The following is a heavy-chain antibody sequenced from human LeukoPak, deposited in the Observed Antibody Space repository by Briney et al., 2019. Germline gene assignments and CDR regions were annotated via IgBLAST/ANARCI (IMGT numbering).Heavy chain of an antibody. V-gene: IGHV1-69*13. Sequence: ASVKVSCKASGGTFISYAISWVRQAPGQGLEWMGGIIPIFGTANYAQKFQGRVTITADDSTSTAYMELSSLRSEDTAVYYCARDCSGGSCYQHPYAFDIGGQGTMVTVSS. CDR3: ARDCSGGSCYQHPYAFDI. CDR2: IIPIFGTA. D-gene: IGHD2-15*01. CDR1: GGTFISYA. J-gene: IGHJ3*02.